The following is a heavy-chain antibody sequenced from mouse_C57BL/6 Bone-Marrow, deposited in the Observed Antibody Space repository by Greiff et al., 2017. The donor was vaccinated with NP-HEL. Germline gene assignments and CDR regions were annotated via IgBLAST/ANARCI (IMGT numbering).Heavy chain of an antibody. CDR1: GYTFPSYW. CDR2: FDPSDGYT. CDR3: ARVSTMVRWFAY. Sequence: QVQLQQPGAELVRPGTSVKLSCKASGYTFPSYWMHWVKQRPGQGLEWIGVFDPSDGYTNYNQKFKGKATLTVDTSSSPAYMQRSSLTSEDSAVYCCARVSTMVRWFAYWGQGTLVTVSA. V-gene: IGHV1-59*01. D-gene: IGHD2-2*01. J-gene: IGHJ3*01.